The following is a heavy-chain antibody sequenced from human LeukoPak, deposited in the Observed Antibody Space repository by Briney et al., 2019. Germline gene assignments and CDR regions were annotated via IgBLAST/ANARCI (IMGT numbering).Heavy chain of an antibody. J-gene: IGHJ4*02. CDR1: GGSISTSGYY. CDR2: IYHSGST. D-gene: IGHD3/OR15-3a*01. CDR3: ARQTGSGLFILP. Sequence: SETLSLTCTVSGGSISTSGYYWGWIRQPPGKGLERIGNIYHSGSTYYNASLKSQVSISIDTSKNQFSLKLTSVTAADTAVYYCARQTGSGLFILPGGQGTLVTVSS. V-gene: IGHV4-39*01.